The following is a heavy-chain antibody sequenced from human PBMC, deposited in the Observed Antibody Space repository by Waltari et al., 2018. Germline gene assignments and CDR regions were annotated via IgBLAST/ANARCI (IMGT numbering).Heavy chain of an antibody. D-gene: IGHD4-17*01. CDR2: INSDGSST. Sequence: EVQLVESGGGLVQPGGSLRLSCAASGFTFSSYWMTWVRQAPGKGLVWVSRINSDGSSTSYADSVKGRFTISRDNAKNTLYLQMNSLRAEDTAVYYCATVTTLRGGGYWGQGTLVTVSS. CDR3: ATVTTLRGGGY. J-gene: IGHJ4*02. V-gene: IGHV3-74*01. CDR1: GFTFSSYW.